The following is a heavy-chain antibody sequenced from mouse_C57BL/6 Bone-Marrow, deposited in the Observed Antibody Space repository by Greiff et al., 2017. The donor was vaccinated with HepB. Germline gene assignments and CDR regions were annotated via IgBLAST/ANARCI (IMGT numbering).Heavy chain of an antibody. CDR3: ARGLGRDYYAMDY. Sequence: QVQLQQSGPELVKPGASVKISCKASGYAFSSSWMNWVKQRPGKGLEWIGRIYPGDGDTNYNGKFKGKATLTADKSSSTAYMQLSSLTSEDSAVFFCARGLGRDYYAMDYWGQGTSVTVSS. J-gene: IGHJ4*01. CDR1: GYAFSSSW. V-gene: IGHV1-82*01. D-gene: IGHD3-3*01. CDR2: IYPGDGDT.